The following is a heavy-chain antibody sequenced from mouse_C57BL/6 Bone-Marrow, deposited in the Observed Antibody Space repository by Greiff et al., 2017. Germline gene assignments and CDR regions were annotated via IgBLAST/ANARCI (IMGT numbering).Heavy chain of an antibody. V-gene: IGHV1-74*01. Sequence: VQLQPPGAELVKPGASVKVSCKASGYTFTSYWMHWVKQRPGQGLEWIGRIHPSDSDPNYNPKFKGKATLNVDKSSSTAYMQISSLTSEDSAVYYCAIPGFDYYDSSTGYFDVWGTGTTVTGSS. D-gene: IGHD1-1*01. CDR2: IHPSDSDP. J-gene: IGHJ1*03. CDR1: GYTFTSYW. CDR3: AIPGFDYYDSSTGYFDV.